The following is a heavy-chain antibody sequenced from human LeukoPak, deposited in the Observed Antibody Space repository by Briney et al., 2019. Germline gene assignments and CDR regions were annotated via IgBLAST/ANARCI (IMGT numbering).Heavy chain of an antibody. D-gene: IGHD3-3*01. V-gene: IGHV6-1*01. CDR2: TYYRSKLYS. Sequence: PSQTLSLTCAISGDSFFSRAASWNWIRQSPSRGLEWLGRTYYRSKLYSEYAGSVRGRITIDADTSKNQFFLQLYSVTPEDMAVYYCARDCLGSQFWSGYYLGPDNYFDYWGQGSLVTVSS. CDR3: ARDCLGSQFWSGYYLGPDNYFDY. CDR1: GDSFFSRAAS. J-gene: IGHJ4*02.